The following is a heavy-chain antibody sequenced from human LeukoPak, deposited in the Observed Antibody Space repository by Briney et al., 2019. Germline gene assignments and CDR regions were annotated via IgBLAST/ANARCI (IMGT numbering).Heavy chain of an antibody. Sequence: GGYLRLYCAASGFTFSNFAMAWVRQTPGKGLEWISGILAGGGTKYYADSVRGRFTISRDTSRDTLYLRMNSLRADDTAVYFCAKDLTYGDGRWEIDTWGQGTLVTV. V-gene: IGHV3-23*01. CDR3: AKDLTYGDGRWEIDT. D-gene: IGHD3-9*01. CDR2: ILAGGGTK. CDR1: GFTFSNFA. J-gene: IGHJ5*02.